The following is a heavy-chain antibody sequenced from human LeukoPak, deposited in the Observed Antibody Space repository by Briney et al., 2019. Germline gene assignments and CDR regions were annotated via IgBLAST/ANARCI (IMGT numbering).Heavy chain of an antibody. Sequence: GGSLRLSCTASGFTFGHYTMSWFRQAPGKGLEWVGFIRSKDDGGTTAYAASVKGRFTISRDDSKSIAYLQMNSLKTGDTAVYYCSRDRPFDYWGQGTLVTVSS. CDR3: SRDRPFDY. J-gene: IGHJ4*02. CDR2: IRSKDDGGTT. CDR1: GFTFGHYT. V-gene: IGHV3-49*03.